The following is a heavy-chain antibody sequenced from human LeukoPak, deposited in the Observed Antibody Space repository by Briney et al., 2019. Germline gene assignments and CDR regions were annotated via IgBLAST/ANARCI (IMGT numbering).Heavy chain of an antibody. D-gene: IGHD6-13*01. CDR2: ISGSGGST. Sequence: PGGSLRLSCAASGFTFSSYAMSWVRQAPGKGLEWVSAISGSGGSTYYADSVKGRFTISRDNSKNTLYLQMNSLRAEDTAVYYCAKDGHLLWDSSSWYANYFDYWGQGTLVTVSS. CDR3: AKDGHLLWDSSSWYANYFDY. J-gene: IGHJ4*02. V-gene: IGHV3-23*01. CDR1: GFTFSSYA.